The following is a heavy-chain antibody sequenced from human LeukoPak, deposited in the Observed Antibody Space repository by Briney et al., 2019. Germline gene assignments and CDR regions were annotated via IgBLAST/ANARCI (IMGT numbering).Heavy chain of an antibody. V-gene: IGHV1-69*13. CDR2: IIPIFGST. CDR3: ARATRTYYYDSNPRHDAFDI. J-gene: IGHJ3*02. CDR1: GGTFSSYA. D-gene: IGHD3-22*01. Sequence: GASVKVSCKASGGTFSSYAISWVRQAPGQGLEWMGGIIPIFGSTNYAPKFQGRVTITADDSTSTAYMELSSLRSEDTAVYYCARATRTYYYDSNPRHDAFDIWGQGTMVTVSS.